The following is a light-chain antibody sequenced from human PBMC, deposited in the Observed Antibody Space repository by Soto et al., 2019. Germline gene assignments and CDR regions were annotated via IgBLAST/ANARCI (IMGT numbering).Light chain of an antibody. CDR2: EVS. CDR1: SSDVGAYTS. J-gene: IGLJ1*01. V-gene: IGLV2-14*01. Sequence: QSVLTQPASVSGSPGQSITISCTGTSSDVGAYTSVSWYQQHPGKAPKLMIYEVSNRPSGVSNRFSGSKSANTASLTIPGLQAEDEAHYYCTSYTSDNRSYVFGTGTKVTVL. CDR3: TSYTSDNRSYV.